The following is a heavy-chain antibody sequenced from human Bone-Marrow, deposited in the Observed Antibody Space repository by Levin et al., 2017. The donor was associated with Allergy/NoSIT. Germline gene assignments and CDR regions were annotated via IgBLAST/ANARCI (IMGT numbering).Heavy chain of an antibody. D-gene: IGHD1-1*01. J-gene: IGHJ4*02. V-gene: IGHV3-15*01. CDR1: GLTFNNAW. CDR3: ATRPGDQWNPTLPATFDY. CDR2: IKSKADGGTT. Sequence: RTSETLSLTCAVSGLTFNNAWMNWVRQAPGKGLEWVGRIKSKADGGTTDYAALVKGRFTISTDDSTNTLYLQMNNLKGEDAALYYCATRPGDQWNPTLPATFDYWGRGTRVTVSA.